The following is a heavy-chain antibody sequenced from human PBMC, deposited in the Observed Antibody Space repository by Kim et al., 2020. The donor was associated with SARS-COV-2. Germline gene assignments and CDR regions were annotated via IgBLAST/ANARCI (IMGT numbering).Heavy chain of an antibody. CDR1: GGTFSSYA. Sequence: SVKVSCKASGGTFSSYAISWVRQAPGQGLEWMGGIIPIFGTANYAQKFQGRVTITADESTSTAYMELSSLRSEDTAVYYCARDSYSNLYFDYWGQGTLVTVSS. CDR2: IIPIFGTA. CDR3: ARDSYSNLYFDY. V-gene: IGHV1-69*13. J-gene: IGHJ4*02. D-gene: IGHD6-13*01.